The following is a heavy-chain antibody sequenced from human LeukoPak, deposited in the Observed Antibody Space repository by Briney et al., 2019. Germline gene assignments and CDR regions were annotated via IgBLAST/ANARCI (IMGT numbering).Heavy chain of an antibody. CDR3: ARESGYRYGSGY. D-gene: IGHD5-18*01. CDR2: ISGNAGTI. Sequence: GGSLRLSCAASGFTFSSYEMNWVRQAPGKGLEWVSYISGNAGTIYYADSVKGRFTISRDNAKNSVYLQMNSLRAEDTAIYYCARESGYRYGSGYWGQGTLVTVSS. J-gene: IGHJ4*02. V-gene: IGHV3-48*03. CDR1: GFTFSSYE.